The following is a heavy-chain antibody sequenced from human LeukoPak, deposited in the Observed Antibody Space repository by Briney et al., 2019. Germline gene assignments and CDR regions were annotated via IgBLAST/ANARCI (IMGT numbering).Heavy chain of an antibody. Sequence: GGSLRLSCAASGFTFSSYSMNWVRQAPGKGLEWVSSISSSSSYIYYADSVKGRFTISRDNAKNSLYLQMNSLRAEDTAVYYCARGGDIYGLNYYYYMDVWGKGTTVTISS. V-gene: IGHV3-21*04. J-gene: IGHJ6*03. CDR1: GFTFSSYS. D-gene: IGHD4-17*01. CDR3: ARGGDIYGLNYYYYMDV. CDR2: ISSSSSYI.